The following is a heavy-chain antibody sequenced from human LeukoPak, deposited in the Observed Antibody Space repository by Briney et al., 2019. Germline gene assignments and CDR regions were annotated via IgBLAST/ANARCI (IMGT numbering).Heavy chain of an antibody. J-gene: IGHJ3*02. Sequence: SVKVSCKASGGTFSSYAISWVRQATGQGLEWMGGIIPIFGTANYAQKFQGRVTITTDESTSTAYMELSSLRSEDTAVYCCAREKPNYGGPPENAFDIWGQGSMVTVSS. CDR2: IIPIFGTA. V-gene: IGHV1-69*05. D-gene: IGHD4-23*01. CDR1: GGTFSSYA. CDR3: AREKPNYGGPPENAFDI.